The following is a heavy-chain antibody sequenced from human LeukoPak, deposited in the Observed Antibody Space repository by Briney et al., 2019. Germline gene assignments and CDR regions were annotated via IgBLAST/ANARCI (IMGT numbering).Heavy chain of an antibody. CDR3: ARPGSIAAAPDGMDV. CDR1: GGSISSYY. D-gene: IGHD6-13*01. J-gene: IGHJ6*02. Sequence: KTSETLSLTCTVSGGSISSYYWSWIRQPPGKGLEWIGYIYYSGSTNYNPSLKSRVTISVDTSKNQFSLKLSSVTAADTAVYYCARPGSIAAAPDGMDVWGQGTTVTVSS. V-gene: IGHV4-59*01. CDR2: IYYSGST.